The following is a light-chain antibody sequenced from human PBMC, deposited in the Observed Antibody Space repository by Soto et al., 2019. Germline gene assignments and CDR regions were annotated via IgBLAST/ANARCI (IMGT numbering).Light chain of an antibody. CDR1: SSDVGAYNL. J-gene: IGLJ1*01. Sequence: QSALTQPASVSGSPGQSVTISCTGTSSDVGAYNLVSWYQQYPGKAPKLMIYEVSNWPSGVSNRFSGSKSGNTASLTISGLRAEDEADYYCCTSYEGGGRYVFGTGTKLTVL. CDR3: TSYEGGGRYV. V-gene: IGLV2-14*01. CDR2: EVS.